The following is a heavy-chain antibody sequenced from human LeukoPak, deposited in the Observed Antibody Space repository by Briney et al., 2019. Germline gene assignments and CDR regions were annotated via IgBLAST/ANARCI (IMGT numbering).Heavy chain of an antibody. Sequence: SETLSLTCTVYGGSMSNFYWSWLPHPPGRGLEWSGSIYYSGATNSNPSLKSRVTVTLNTSKNQFSLKLTSVTAADTAVYYCARHSPQGGFVYVFDYWGQGTLVTVSS. D-gene: IGHD1-14*01. CDR3: ARHSPQGGFVYVFDY. J-gene: IGHJ4*02. CDR2: IYYSGAT. V-gene: IGHV4-59*08. CDR1: GGSMSNFY.